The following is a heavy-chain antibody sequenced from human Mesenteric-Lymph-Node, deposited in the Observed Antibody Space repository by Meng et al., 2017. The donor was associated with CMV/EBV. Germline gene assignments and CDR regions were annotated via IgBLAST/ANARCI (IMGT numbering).Heavy chain of an antibody. D-gene: IGHD5-12*01. CDR2: IMAIFGTA. Sequence: AISWVRQAPGHGLEWMGGIMAIFGTANYAQKFQGRITITTDESTSTAYMELSSLRSQDTAVYYCATKNTYSDYDSGGGLYYYDMDVWGQGTTVTVSS. V-gene: IGHV1-69*05. CDR1: A. J-gene: IGHJ6*02. CDR3: ATKNTYSDYDSGGGLYYYDMDV.